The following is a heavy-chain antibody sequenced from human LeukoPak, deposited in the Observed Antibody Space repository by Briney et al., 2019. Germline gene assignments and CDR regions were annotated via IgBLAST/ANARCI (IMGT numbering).Heavy chain of an antibody. V-gene: IGHV4-34*01. CDR1: DGSFSGYY. CDR2: INHSGST. D-gene: IGHD3-16*02. J-gene: IGHJ4*02. Sequence: PSETLSLTCAVYDGSFSGYYWSWIRQPPGKGLEWIGEINHSGSTNYNPSLKSRVTISIDTSKNQFSLKLSSVTAADTAVYYCARSEYDYVWGSYRYSPYYFDYWGQGTLVTVSS. CDR3: ARSEYDYVWGSYRYSPYYFDY.